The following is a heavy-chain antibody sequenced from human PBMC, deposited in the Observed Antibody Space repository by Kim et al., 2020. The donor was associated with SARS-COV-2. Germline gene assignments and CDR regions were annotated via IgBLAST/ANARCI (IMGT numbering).Heavy chain of an antibody. CDR1: GGSISSGDYY. D-gene: IGHD3-10*01. Sequence: SETLSLTCTVSGGSISSGDYYWSWIRQPPGKGLEWIGYIYYSGSTYYNPSLKSRVTISVDTSKNQFSLKLSSVTAADTAVYYCARVVIATMVRGVINGWFDPWGQGTLVTVSS. CDR2: IYYSGST. J-gene: IGHJ5*02. CDR3: ARVVIATMVRGVINGWFDP. V-gene: IGHV4-30-4*01.